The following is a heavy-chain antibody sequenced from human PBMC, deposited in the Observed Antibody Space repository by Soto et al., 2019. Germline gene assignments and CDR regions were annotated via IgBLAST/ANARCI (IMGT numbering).Heavy chain of an antibody. CDR1: GGSISSYY. Sequence: SETLSLTCTVSGGSISSYYWSWIRQPPGKGLEWIGYIYYSGSTNYNPSLKSRVTISVDTSKNQFSLKLSSVTAADTAVYYCARDTAMAKGYYYYGMDVWGQGTTVTVSS. V-gene: IGHV4-59*01. D-gene: IGHD5-18*01. J-gene: IGHJ6*02. CDR2: IYYSGST. CDR3: ARDTAMAKGYYYYGMDV.